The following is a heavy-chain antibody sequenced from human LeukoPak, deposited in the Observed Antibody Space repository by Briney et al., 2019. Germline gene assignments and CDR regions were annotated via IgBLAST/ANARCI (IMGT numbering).Heavy chain of an antibody. CDR3: TGSFGELSFFAH. J-gene: IGHJ4*02. D-gene: IGHD3-10*01. Sequence: GGSLRLSCTASGFTFGDYGMSWVRQAPGKGLEWVGFIRSKAYGGTTEYAASVKGRFTISRDDSKIIAYLQVNSLKTEDTAVYYCTGSFGELSFFAHWGQGTLVTVSS. V-gene: IGHV3-49*04. CDR2: IRSKAYGGTT. CDR1: GFTFGDYG.